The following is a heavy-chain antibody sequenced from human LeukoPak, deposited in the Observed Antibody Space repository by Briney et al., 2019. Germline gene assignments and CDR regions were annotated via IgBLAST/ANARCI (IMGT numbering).Heavy chain of an antibody. CDR2: IYSGGST. J-gene: IGHJ4*02. Sequence: PGGSLRLSCAASGFTVSSNYMSWVRQAPGKGLEWVSVIYSGGSTYYADSVKGRFTISRDNSKNTLYLQMNSLRAEDTAVYYCAREDTAMVTGSFDYWGQGTLVTVSS. CDR3: AREDTAMVTGSFDY. CDR1: GFTVSSNY. V-gene: IGHV3-66*01. D-gene: IGHD5-18*01.